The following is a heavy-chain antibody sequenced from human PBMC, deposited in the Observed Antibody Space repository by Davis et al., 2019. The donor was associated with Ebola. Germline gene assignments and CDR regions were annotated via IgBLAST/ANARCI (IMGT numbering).Heavy chain of an antibody. V-gene: IGHV3-30-3*01. CDR3: AKVPYGSGSSNWFDP. D-gene: IGHD3-10*01. J-gene: IGHJ5*02. Sequence: GGSLRLSCAASGFTFSSYAMHWVRQAPGKGLEWVAVISYDGSNKYYADSVKGRFTISRDNSKNTLYLKMNSLRAEETAVYYCAKVPYGSGSSNWFDPWGQGTLVTVSS. CDR2: ISYDGSNK. CDR1: GFTFSSYA.